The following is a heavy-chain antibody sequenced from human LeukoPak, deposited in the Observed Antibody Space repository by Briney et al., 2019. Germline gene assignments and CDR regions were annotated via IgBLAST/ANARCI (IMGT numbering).Heavy chain of an antibody. D-gene: IGHD2-2*01. Sequence: ASVKVSCKDSGGTFSSYSINWVRQAPRQGLEWMGGIIPMFGTAKYAQKFQGRVTITADKSTSTAYMELSSLRSEDTAVYYCASGTTDIVVVPATLRNYYFDYWGQGTLVTVSS. CDR1: GGTFSSYS. J-gene: IGHJ4*02. CDR3: ASGTTDIVVVPATLRNYYFDY. V-gene: IGHV1-69*06. CDR2: IIPMFGTA.